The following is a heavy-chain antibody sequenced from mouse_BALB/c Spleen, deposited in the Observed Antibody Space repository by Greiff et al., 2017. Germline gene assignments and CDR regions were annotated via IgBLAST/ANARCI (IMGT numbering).Heavy chain of an antibody. J-gene: IGHJ4*01. D-gene: IGHD1-2*01. CDR2: ISYSGST. CDR3: ARLVTTAKDYAMDY. CDR1: GYSITSDYA. Sequence: EVKVEESGPGLVKPSQSLSLTCTVTGYSITSDYAWNWIRQFPGNKLEWMGYISYSGSTSYNPSLKSRISITRDTSKNQFFLQLNSVTTEDTATYYCARLVTTAKDYAMDYWGQGTSVTVSS. V-gene: IGHV3-2*02.